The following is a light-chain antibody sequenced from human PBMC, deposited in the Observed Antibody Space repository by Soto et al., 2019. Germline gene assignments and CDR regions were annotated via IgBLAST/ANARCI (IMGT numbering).Light chain of an antibody. J-gene: IGKJ1*01. CDR1: QGISTY. Sequence: DIQLTQSPSFLSASVGERVTITCRASQGISTYLAWYQQKPGRAPNLLIYVASTLQSGVPSRFSGSGSGTEFTLTINSLQADDFATYYCQQYNSHSETFGQGTKVDIK. V-gene: IGKV1-9*01. CDR2: VAS. CDR3: QQYNSHSET.